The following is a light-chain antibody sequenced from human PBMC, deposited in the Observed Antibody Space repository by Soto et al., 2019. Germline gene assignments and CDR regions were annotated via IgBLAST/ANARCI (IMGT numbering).Light chain of an antibody. CDR1: SSDIGGYNY. CDR3: SSYTSSSSPYV. CDR2: EVT. J-gene: IGLJ1*01. V-gene: IGLV2-14*01. Sequence: QSVLTQPRSVSGSPGQSVTISCTGTSSDIGGYNYVSWYQHHPGKAPKLMIYEVTNRPSGVSNRFSGSKSGNTASLTISGLQAEDEADYYCSSYTSSSSPYVFGTGTKVTVL.